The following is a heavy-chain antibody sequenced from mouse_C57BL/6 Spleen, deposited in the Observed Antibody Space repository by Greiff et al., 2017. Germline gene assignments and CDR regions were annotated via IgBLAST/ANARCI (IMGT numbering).Heavy chain of an antibody. J-gene: IGHJ4*01. V-gene: IGHV1-81*01. Sequence: VQLQQSGAELARPGASVKLSCKASGYTFTSYGISWVKQRTGQGLEWIGGIYPRSGNTYYNEKFKGKATLPADKSSSTAYMQLRSLASEDSAVYFCTRSIATVVALYAMDYWGQGTSVTVSS. CDR1: GYTFTSYG. CDR3: TRSIATVVALYAMDY. CDR2: IYPRSGNT. D-gene: IGHD1-1*01.